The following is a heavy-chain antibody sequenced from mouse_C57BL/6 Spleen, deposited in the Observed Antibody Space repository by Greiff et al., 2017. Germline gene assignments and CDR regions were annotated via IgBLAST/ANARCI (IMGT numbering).Heavy chain of an antibody. V-gene: IGHV1-54*01. CDR3: ARRGSGYAMDY. CDR1: GYAFTNYL. CDR2: INPGSGGT. Sequence: VQLQESGAELVRPGTSVKVSCKASGYAFTNYLIEWVKQRPGQGLEWIGVINPGSGGTNYNEKFKGKATLTADKSSSTAYMQLSSLTSEDSAVYFCARRGSGYAMDYWGQGTSVTVSS. D-gene: IGHD3-2*02. J-gene: IGHJ4*01.